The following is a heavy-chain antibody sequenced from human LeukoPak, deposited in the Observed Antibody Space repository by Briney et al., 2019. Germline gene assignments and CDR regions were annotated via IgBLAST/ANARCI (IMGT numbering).Heavy chain of an antibody. D-gene: IGHD6-13*01. CDR3: ARDSRGYSAAAGNFDY. CDR1: GYTFTSYA. J-gene: IGHJ4*02. CDR2: IIPIFGTA. Sequence: GASVKVSCKASGYTFTSYAMHWVRQAPGQGLEWMGGIIPIFGTANYAQKFQGRVTITADESTSTAYMELSSLRSEDTAVYYCARDSRGYSAAAGNFDYWGQGTLVTVSS. V-gene: IGHV1-69*13.